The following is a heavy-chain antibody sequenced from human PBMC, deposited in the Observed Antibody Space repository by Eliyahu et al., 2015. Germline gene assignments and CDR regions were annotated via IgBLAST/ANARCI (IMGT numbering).Heavy chain of an antibody. V-gene: IGHV3-30*02. Sequence: QVQLVESGGGVVQPGGSLRLSCXTSGFTFSSYGMXWVRQAPGKGLEWVAFIPYDGNNKYYADSVKGRLTISRDNSRNTLYLQMNSLRTDDTGVYYCAKEITPRLSDYWGQGTLVTVSS. D-gene: IGHD2/OR15-2a*01. CDR2: IPYDGNNK. J-gene: IGHJ4*02. CDR3: AKEITPRLSDY. CDR1: GFTFSSYG.